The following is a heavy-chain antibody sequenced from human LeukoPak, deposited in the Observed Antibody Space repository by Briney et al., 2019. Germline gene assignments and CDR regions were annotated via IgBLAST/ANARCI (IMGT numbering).Heavy chain of an antibody. CDR2: INPNSGGT. CDR3: ARDSDYGDYGDPFDI. CDR1: GGTFSSYA. Sequence: ASVKVSCKASGGTFSSYAISWVRQAPGQGLEWMGWINPNSGGTNYAQKFQGRVTMTRDTSISTAYMELSRLTSDDTAIYYCARDSDYGDYGDPFDIWGQGTMVTVSS. J-gene: IGHJ3*02. V-gene: IGHV1-2*02. D-gene: IGHD4-17*01.